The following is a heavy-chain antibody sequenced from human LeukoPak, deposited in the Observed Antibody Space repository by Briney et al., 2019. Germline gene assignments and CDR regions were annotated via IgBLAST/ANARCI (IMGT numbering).Heavy chain of an antibody. V-gene: IGHV4-39*07. CDR1: GGFISSSSYY. Sequence: SETLSLTCTVSGGFISSSSYYWGWIRQPPGKGLEWIGSIYYSGSTYYNPSLKSRVTISVDTSKNQFSLKLSSVTAADTAVYYCARVVAGRLDCWGQGTLVTVSS. CDR2: IYYSGST. J-gene: IGHJ4*02. CDR3: ARVVAGRLDC. D-gene: IGHD6-13*01.